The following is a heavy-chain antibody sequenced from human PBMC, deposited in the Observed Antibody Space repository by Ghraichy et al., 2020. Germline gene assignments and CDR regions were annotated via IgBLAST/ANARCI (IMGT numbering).Heavy chain of an antibody. Sequence: SLNISCAVSGGSISSGGYSWSWIRQPPGKGLEWIGYIYHSGSTYYNPSLKSRVTISVDRSKNQFSLKLSSVTAADTAVYYCARGFNGDGFWFDPWGQGTLVTVSS. D-gene: IGHD4-17*01. CDR2: IYHSGST. V-gene: IGHV4-30-2*01. CDR3: ARGFNGDGFWFDP. J-gene: IGHJ5*02. CDR1: GGSISSGGYS.